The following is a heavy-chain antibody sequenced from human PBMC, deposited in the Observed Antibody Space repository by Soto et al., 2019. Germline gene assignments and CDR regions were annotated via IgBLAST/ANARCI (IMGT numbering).Heavy chain of an antibody. J-gene: IGHJ4*02. CDR2: IYYSGST. Sequence: SETLSLTCTFSGGSISSSSYYWGWIRQPPGKGLEWIGSIYYSGSTYYNPSLKSRVTISVDTSKNQFSLKLSSVTAADTAVYYCARHNDILTGYPKNPFDYWGQGTLVTVSS. D-gene: IGHD3-9*01. CDR3: ARHNDILTGYPKNPFDY. V-gene: IGHV4-39*01. CDR1: GGSISSSSYY.